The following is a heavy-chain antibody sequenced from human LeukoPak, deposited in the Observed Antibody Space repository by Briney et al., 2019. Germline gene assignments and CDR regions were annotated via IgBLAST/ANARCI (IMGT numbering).Heavy chain of an antibody. J-gene: IGHJ4*02. CDR3: ARDPKGGYYGSGSYGY. Sequence: PGGSLRLSCAASGFTFDDYAMHWVRQAPGKGLEWVSGISWNSGSIGYADSVKGRFTISRDNAKNSLYLQMNSLRAEDTAVYYCARDPKGGYYGSGSYGYWGQGTLVTVSS. CDR2: ISWNSGSI. V-gene: IGHV3-9*01. CDR1: GFTFDDYA. D-gene: IGHD3-10*01.